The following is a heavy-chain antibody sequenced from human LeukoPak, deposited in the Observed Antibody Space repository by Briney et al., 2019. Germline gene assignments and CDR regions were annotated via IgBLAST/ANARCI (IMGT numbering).Heavy chain of an antibody. V-gene: IGHV4-61*02. CDR3: ARHSYGSGYYFDY. CDR2: IYTSGST. Sequence: SETLSLTCTVSGGSISSGSYYWSWIRQPAGKGLEWIGRIYTSGSTNYNPSLKSRVTISVDTSKNQFSLKLSSVTAADTAVYYCARHSYGSGYYFDYWGQRTLVTVSS. J-gene: IGHJ4*02. D-gene: IGHD3-10*01. CDR1: GGSISSGSYY.